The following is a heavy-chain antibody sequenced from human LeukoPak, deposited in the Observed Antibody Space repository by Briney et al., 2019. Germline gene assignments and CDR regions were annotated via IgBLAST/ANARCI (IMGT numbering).Heavy chain of an antibody. CDR2: ITTYNANT. J-gene: IGHJ4*02. Sequence: GASVKVSCKASGYTFTNYGIGWVRQAPGQGLEWMGWITTYNANTNSAQKIQGRFTMTTDTSTNTAYMELKSLTSDDTAVYYCARGSVAGTSEFDYWGQGTLVTVSS. D-gene: IGHD6-19*01. V-gene: IGHV1-18*01. CDR1: GYTFTNYG. CDR3: ARGSVAGTSEFDY.